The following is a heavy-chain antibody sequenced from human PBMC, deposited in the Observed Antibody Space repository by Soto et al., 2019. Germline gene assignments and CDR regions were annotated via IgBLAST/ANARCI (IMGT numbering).Heavy chain of an antibody. CDR3: ARHSSSWYSAFDI. CDR1: GGSISSSSYY. J-gene: IGHJ3*02. D-gene: IGHD6-13*01. CDR2: IYYSGST. Sequence: SETLSLTFPVSGGSISSSSYYWGWIRPPPGKGLEWIGSIYYSGSTYYNPSLKSRATISVDTSKNQFSLKLSSVTAADTAVYYCARHSSSWYSAFDIWGQGTMVTVSS. V-gene: IGHV4-39*01.